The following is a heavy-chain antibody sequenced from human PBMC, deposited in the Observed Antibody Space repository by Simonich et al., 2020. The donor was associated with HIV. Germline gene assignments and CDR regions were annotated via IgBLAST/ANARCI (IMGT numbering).Heavy chain of an antibody. CDR1: GFSLSTSEVG. V-gene: IGHV2-5*01. Sequence: QITLKESGPTLVKPTQTLTLTCTFSGFSLSTSEVGVGWFRQPPGKALAWLALIYWKDDKRYIPSLKSRLTITKDTAKNQVVLTMTNMDHVDTAKYYCAHSRLGGTVYWGQGTLVTVSS. CDR3: AHSRLGGTVY. J-gene: IGHJ4*02. CDR2: IYWKDDK. D-gene: IGHD3-16*01.